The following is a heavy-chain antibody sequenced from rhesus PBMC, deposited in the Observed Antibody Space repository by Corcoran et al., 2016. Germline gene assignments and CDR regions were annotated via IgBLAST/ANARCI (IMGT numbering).Heavy chain of an antibody. CDR2: SPYSGIT. Sequence: QVQLQESGPAVVKPSETLSLTCAVSGSSFSSGFGWTWIRQPPEKGLEWIGYSPYSGITSYNHSLKSRFTIERVTSKNQCSMKLSSVTAADTAVYYCARDTLYYYSGSPIDYWGQGVLVTVSS. CDR3: ARDTLYYYSGSPIDY. J-gene: IGHJ4*01. V-gene: IGHV4-122*02. D-gene: IGHD3-16*01. CDR1: GSSFSSGFG.